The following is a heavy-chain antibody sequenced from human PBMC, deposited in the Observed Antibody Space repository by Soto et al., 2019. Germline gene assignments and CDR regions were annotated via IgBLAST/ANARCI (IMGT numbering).Heavy chain of an antibody. CDR3: ARGRGVIVIGGHYMDV. CDR2: IYYSGST. J-gene: IGHJ6*03. V-gene: IGHV4-31*03. CDR1: GGSISSGGYY. Sequence: SETLSLTCTVSGGSISSGGYYWTWIRQHPGKGLEWIGYIYYSGSTYYNPSLKSRVTISADTSKNQFSLKLSSVTAADTAVYYCARGRGVIVIGGHYMDVWGKGTTVTVSS. D-gene: IGHD3-16*02.